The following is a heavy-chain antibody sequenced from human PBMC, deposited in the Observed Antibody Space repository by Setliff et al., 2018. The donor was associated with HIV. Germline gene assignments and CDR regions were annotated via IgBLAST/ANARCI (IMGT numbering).Heavy chain of an antibody. D-gene: IGHD2-15*01. J-gene: IGHJ3*02. CDR2: IYSGGST. V-gene: IGHV3-53*04. Sequence: ETLSLSCAASGFTVSSNYMSWVRLAPGKGLEWVSVIYSGGSTYYADSVKGRFTISRHNSKNTLYLQMNSLRAEDTAVYYCARGVAATGNAFDIWGQGTVVTVSS. CDR1: GFTVSSNY. CDR3: ARGVAATGNAFDI.